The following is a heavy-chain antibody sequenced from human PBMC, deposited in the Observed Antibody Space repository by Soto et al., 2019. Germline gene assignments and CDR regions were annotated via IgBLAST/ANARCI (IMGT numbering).Heavy chain of an antibody. V-gene: IGHV3-23*01. D-gene: IGHD3-22*01. CDR1: GFAFSTFA. CDR3: ARDQLRPGILYSLGVLLPEYGL. J-gene: IGHJ4*02. CDR2: ISVSGNNA. Sequence: GSLRLSCAASGFAFSTFAMTWVRQAPGKGLEWVAAISVSGNNAYYADSVKGRFTIPRDNSQNSVFLQISSLRADDTAVYYCARDQLRPGILYSLGVLLPEYGLWGQGTLVTVSS.